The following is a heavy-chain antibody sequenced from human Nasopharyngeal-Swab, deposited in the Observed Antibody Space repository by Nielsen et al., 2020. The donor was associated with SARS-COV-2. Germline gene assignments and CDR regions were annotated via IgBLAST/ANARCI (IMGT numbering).Heavy chain of an antibody. CDR2: INPNSGGT. J-gene: IGHJ3*02. CDR3: ARDPLGYCSSTSCYFDAFDI. Sequence: ASVKVSCKASGYTFTGYYMYWVRQAPGQGLEWMGWINPNSGGTNYAQKFQGRVTMTRDTSISTAYMELSRLRSDDTAVYYCARDPLGYCSSTSCYFDAFDIWGQGTMVTVSS. CDR1: GYTFTGYY. D-gene: IGHD2-2*01. V-gene: IGHV1-2*02.